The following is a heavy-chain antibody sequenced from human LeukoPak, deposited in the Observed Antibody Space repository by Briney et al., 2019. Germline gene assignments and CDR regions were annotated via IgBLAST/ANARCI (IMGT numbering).Heavy chain of an antibody. D-gene: IGHD3-3*01. CDR3: AKGSHYDFWSREPDYYYYMDV. Sequence: GGSLRLSCAASGFTVSSNYMSWVRQAPGKGLEWVSVIYSGGSTYYADSVKGRFTISRDNSKNTLYLQMNSLRAEDTAVYYCAKGSHYDFWSREPDYYYYMDVWGKGTTVTVSS. CDR2: IYSGGST. V-gene: IGHV3-66*01. J-gene: IGHJ6*03. CDR1: GFTVSSNY.